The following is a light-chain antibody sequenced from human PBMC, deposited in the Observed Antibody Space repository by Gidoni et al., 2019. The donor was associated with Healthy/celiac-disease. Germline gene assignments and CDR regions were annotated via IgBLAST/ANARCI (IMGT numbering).Light chain of an antibody. V-gene: IGKV1-5*03. CDR3: QQYNSYSPGYT. J-gene: IGKJ2*01. CDR2: KAS. Sequence: DIQMTQSPSTLSASVGDRVTITCRASQSISSWLAWYQQKQGKAPKLLISKASSLESGVPSRFSGSGSGTEFTLTISSLQPDDFATYYCQQYNSYSPGYTFGQGTKLEIK. CDR1: QSISSW.